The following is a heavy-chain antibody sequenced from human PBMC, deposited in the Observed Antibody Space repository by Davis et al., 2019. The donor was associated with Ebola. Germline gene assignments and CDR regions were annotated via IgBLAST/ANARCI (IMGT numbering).Heavy chain of an antibody. D-gene: IGHD6-19*01. CDR1: GFTFSGYA. CDR3: ARGSGWYTEYYFDY. Sequence: GESLKISCVASGFTFSGYAMHWVRQAPGKGLEWVAVISYDGSNKYYADSVKGRFTISRDNSQNTLSLQMNSLRAEDTAVYYCARGSGWYTEYYFDYWGQGTLVSVSS. CDR2: ISYDGSNK. J-gene: IGHJ4*02. V-gene: IGHV3-30*04.